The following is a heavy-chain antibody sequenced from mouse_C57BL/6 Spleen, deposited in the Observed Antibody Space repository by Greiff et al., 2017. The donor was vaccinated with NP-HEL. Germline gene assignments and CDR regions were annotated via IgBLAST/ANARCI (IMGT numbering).Heavy chain of an antibody. CDR1: GYAFSSYW. V-gene: IGHV1-80*01. D-gene: IGHD1-1*01. J-gene: IGHJ4*01. Sequence: QVQLQQSGAELVKPGASVKISCKASGYAFSSYWMNWVKQRPGKGLEWIGQIYPGDGDTNYNGKFKGKATLTADKSSSTAYMQLSSLTSEDSAVYFCARCHYGSSSYYYAMDYWGQGTSVTVSS. CDR3: ARCHYGSSSYYYAMDY. CDR2: IYPGDGDT.